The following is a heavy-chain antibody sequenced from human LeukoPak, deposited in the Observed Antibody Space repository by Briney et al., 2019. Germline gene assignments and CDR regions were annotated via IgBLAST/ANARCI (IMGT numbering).Heavy chain of an antibody. CDR3: ATLGPRITMVRGVIILDY. CDR1: GFTFSSYA. D-gene: IGHD3-10*01. Sequence: PGGSLRLSCAASGFTFSSYAMSWVRQAPGKGLEWVSAISGSGGSTYYADSVKGRFTISRDNSKNTLYLQMNSLRAEDTAVYYCATLGPRITMVRGVIILDYWGQGTLVTVSS. J-gene: IGHJ4*02. V-gene: IGHV3-23*01. CDR2: ISGSGGST.